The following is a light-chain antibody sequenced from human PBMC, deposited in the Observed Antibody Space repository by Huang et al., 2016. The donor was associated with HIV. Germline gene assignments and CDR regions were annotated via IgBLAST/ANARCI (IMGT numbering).Light chain of an antibody. J-gene: IGKJ2*01. Sequence: DIVMNQSPLSLPVTPGEPASISCRSSQSLLYSNGYNYLHWYLQKPGQSPQLLIYLGSNRASGVPDRFSGSGSGTDFTLKSGRVEAEDVGVYYCMQALQTPYTFGQGTKLEIK. CDR2: LGS. CDR3: MQALQTPYT. V-gene: IGKV2-28*01. CDR1: QSLLYSNGYNY.